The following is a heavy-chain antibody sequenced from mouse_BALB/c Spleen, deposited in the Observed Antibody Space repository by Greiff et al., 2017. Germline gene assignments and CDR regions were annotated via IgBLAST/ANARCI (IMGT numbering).Heavy chain of an antibody. CDR1: GFTFSSFG. J-gene: IGHJ4*01. CDR2: ISSGSSTI. Sequence: EVKLVESGGGLVQPGGSRKLSCAASGFTFSSFGMHWVRQAPEKGLEWVAYISSGSSTIYYADTVKGRFTISRDNPKNTLFLQMTSLRSEDTAMYYCARYGDMDYWGQGTSVTVSS. CDR3: ARYGDMDY. D-gene: IGHD1-1*02. V-gene: IGHV5-17*02.